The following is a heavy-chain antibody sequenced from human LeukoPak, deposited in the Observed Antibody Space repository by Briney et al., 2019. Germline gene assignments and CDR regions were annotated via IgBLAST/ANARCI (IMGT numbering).Heavy chain of an antibody. CDR2: IYHSGST. V-gene: IGHV4-30-2*01. J-gene: IGHJ4*02. D-gene: IGHD3-9*01. Sequence: PSQTLSLTCAVSGGSISSGGYSWSWIRQPPGKGLEWIGYIYHSGSTYYNPSLKSRVTISVDRSKNQFSLKLSSVTAADTAVYYCASGGNDILAGYYLPDYWGQGTLVTVSS. CDR3: ASGGNDILAGYYLPDY. CDR1: GGSISSGGYS.